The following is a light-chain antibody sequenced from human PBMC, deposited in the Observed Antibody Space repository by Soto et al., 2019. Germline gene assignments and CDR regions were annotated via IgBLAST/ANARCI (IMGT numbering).Light chain of an antibody. J-gene: IGKJ3*01. CDR2: GAY. V-gene: IGKV1-33*01. CDR3: QHYHNLPPFT. Sequence: DIQMTQSPSSLSASVGARVSITCQASQDIRNYLNWFQQKPGRAPKLLIYGAYNLETGVPSRFRGSGYGTDFTFTISSLQPEDIATYYCQHYHNLPPFTFGPGTKVDIK. CDR1: QDIRNY.